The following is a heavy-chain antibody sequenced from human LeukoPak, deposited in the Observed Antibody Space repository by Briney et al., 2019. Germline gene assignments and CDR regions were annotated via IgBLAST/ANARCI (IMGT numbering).Heavy chain of an antibody. J-gene: IGHJ4*02. CDR3: ARVLKYYYGSGSYFDY. CDR1: GGSFSGYY. V-gene: IGHV4-34*01. D-gene: IGHD3-10*01. Sequence: PSETLSLTCAVYGGSFSGYYWSWIRQPPGKGLEWIGEINHSGSTNYNPSLKSRVTISVDTSKNQFSLKLSSVTAADTAVYYCARVLKYYYGSGSYFDYWGQGTLVTVSS. CDR2: INHSGST.